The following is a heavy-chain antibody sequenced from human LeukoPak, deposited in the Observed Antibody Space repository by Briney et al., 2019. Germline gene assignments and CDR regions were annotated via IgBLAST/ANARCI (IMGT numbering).Heavy chain of an antibody. Sequence: SETLSLTCTVSGGSISSYYWSWIRQPPGKGLEWIGYTYYSGSTNYNPSLKSRVTISVDTSKNQFSLKLSSVTAAGTAVYYCACHGGKGTIDYWGQGTLVTVSS. V-gene: IGHV4-59*01. CDR2: TYYSGST. CDR1: GGSISSYY. J-gene: IGHJ4*02. CDR3: ACHGGKGTIDY. D-gene: IGHD4-23*01.